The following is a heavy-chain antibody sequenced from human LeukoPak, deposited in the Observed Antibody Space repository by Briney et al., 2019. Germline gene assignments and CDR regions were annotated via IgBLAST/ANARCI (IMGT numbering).Heavy chain of an antibody. CDR1: GFTFSSYW. V-gene: IGHV3-7*03. CDR3: ASIGDDYYFDY. CDR2: IKQDGSEK. Sequence: GGSLRLSCVASGFTFSSYWMSWVRQAPGKGLEWVANIKQDGSEKYYVDSVKGRFTISRDNAKNSLYLQMNSLRAEDTAVYYCASIGDDYYFDYWGQGTLVTVSS. J-gene: IGHJ4*02. D-gene: IGHD2-21*02.